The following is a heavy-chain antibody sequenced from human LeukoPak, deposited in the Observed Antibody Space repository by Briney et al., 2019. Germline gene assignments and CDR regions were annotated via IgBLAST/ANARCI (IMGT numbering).Heavy chain of an antibody. CDR3: ARDSGLEEYYSGSWPYFDY. Sequence: PSETLSPTCTLSGGPNSSSTYYCGRVRRPPAKGLGWHGSMFYTWSTYYNPSLNSRVTISVDTSRNQFSLKLISVTAADTAIYFCARDSGLEEYYSGSWPYFDYWGQGNLVTVSS. V-gene: IGHV4-39*07. CDR1: GGPNSSSTYY. J-gene: IGHJ4*02. CDR2: MFYTWST. D-gene: IGHD6-13*01.